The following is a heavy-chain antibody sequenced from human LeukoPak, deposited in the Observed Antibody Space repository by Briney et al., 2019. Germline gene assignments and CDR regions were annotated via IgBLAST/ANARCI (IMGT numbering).Heavy chain of an antibody. CDR2: IYHSGST. J-gene: IGHJ3*02. CDR3: ARDWPLIAVVTYGEDAFDI. Sequence: SETLSLTCTVSGYSISSGYYWGWIRQPPGKGLEWIGSIYHSGSTYYNPSLKSRVTISVDTSKNQFSLKLTSVTAADTAVYYCARDWPLIAVVTYGEDAFDIWGQGTMVTVSS. V-gene: IGHV4-38-2*02. D-gene: IGHD3-22*01. CDR1: GYSISSGYY.